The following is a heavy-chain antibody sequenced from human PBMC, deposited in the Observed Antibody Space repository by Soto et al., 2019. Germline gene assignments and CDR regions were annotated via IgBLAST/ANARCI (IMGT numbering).Heavy chain of an antibody. V-gene: IGHV1-69*06. CDR2: IIPISGAA. Sequence: QVQLVQSGAEVKKPGSSVKVSCKASGGTFSNYVVNWVRQAPGQGLEWMGRIIPISGAANYAQKFQGRVTITADKSTGSLNMYLSSLRAADTAVYSCARNMSRTVIPYFAHWGEGTLVTV. CDR3: ARNMSRTVIPYFAH. CDR1: GGTFSNYV. D-gene: IGHD1-1*01. J-gene: IGHJ4*02.